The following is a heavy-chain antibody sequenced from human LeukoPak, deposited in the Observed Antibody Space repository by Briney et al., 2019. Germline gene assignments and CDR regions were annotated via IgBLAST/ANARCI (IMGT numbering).Heavy chain of an antibody. V-gene: IGHV4-4*07. D-gene: IGHD4-17*01. CDR3: ARDFGYGDYFFDD. CDR2: LHTSGST. CDR1: GGSISSYY. J-gene: IGHJ4*02. Sequence: SETLSLTCTVSGGSISSYYWSWIRQPAGEGLEWIGRLHTSGSTHYNPSLKSRVAMSVDTSKNQFSLKLSSVTAADTAVYYCARDFGYGDYFFDDWGQGTLVTVSS.